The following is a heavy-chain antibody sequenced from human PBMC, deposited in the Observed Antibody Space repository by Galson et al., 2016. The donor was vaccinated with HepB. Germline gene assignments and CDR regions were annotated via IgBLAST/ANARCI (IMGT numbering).Heavy chain of an antibody. J-gene: IGHJ6*04. CDR2: IHYSGST. Sequence: TLSLTCAVSGGAFIDYQWTWIRQSPGKGLEWIGEIHYSGSTNYNPSLQSRVTISADTIKKQFSLKLSSVTAADTAVYYCARVWYYNYMDVWGKGITVIVSS. CDR1: GGAFIDYQ. D-gene: IGHD3-3*01. V-gene: IGHV4-34*01. CDR3: ARVWYYNYMDV.